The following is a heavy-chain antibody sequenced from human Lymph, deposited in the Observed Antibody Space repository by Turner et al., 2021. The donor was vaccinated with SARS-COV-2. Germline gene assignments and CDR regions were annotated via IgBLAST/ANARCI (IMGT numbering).Heavy chain of an antibody. J-gene: IGHJ4*02. V-gene: IGHV5-51*01. CDR1: GYSFTTYW. Sequence: EVKLFQSGAEAKQPGKSLMISCRPSGYSFTTYWIGWVRQMPGKGLEWMGSIYPGDSDTSYSPSFQGQVTISADKSISTAYLQWSSLKASDTAMYYCARREWGGSLGHIDYWGQGTLVTVSS. D-gene: IGHD3-3*01. CDR2: IYPGDSDT. CDR3: ARREWGGSLGHIDY.